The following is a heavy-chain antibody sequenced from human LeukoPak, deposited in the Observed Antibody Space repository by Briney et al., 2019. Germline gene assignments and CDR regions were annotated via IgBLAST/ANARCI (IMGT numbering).Heavy chain of an antibody. CDR1: GYTFTSYG. Sequence: WASVKVSCKASGYTFTSYGISWVRQAPGQGLEWMGGISAYNGNTNYAQKLQARVTMTTDTSTSTAYMELRSLRSDDTAVYYCARVFRLSGVFSLKKYYFDYWGRGTLVTVSS. CDR2: ISAYNGNT. J-gene: IGHJ4*02. D-gene: IGHD7-27*01. CDR3: ARVFRLSGVFSLKKYYFDY. V-gene: IGHV1-18*01.